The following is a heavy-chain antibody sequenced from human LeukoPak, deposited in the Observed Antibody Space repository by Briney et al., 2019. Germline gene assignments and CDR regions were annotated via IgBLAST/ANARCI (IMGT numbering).Heavy chain of an antibody. CDR1: GFTFGDYA. CDR3: TRGDGSGSY. Sequence: PGGSLRLSCTASGFTFGDYAMSWVRQAPGKGLDWIGFTRSKTSGGTTEYAASVKGRFTILRDDSKSIAYLQINSLKTEDTAVHYCTRGDGSGSYWGQGTLVTVSS. V-gene: IGHV3-49*04. D-gene: IGHD1-26*01. J-gene: IGHJ4*02. CDR2: TRSKTSGGTT.